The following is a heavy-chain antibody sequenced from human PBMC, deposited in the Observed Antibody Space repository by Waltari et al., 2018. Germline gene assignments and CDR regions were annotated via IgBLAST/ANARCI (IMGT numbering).Heavy chain of an antibody. CDR1: GGTFSSYT. V-gene: IGHV1-69*02. J-gene: IGHJ4*02. CDR2: IIPILGIA. CDR3: ARLYDYGGLGVDY. Sequence: QVQLVQSGAEVKKPGSSVKVSCKASGGTFSSYTISWVRQAPGQGLEWMGRIIPILGIANYAQKFQGRVTITADKSTSTAYMELSSLRSEDTAVYYCARLYDYGGLGVDYWGQGTLVTVSS. D-gene: IGHD4-17*01.